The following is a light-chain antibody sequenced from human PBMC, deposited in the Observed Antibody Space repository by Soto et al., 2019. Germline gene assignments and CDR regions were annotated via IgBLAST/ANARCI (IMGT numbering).Light chain of an antibody. CDR3: QQYIKWPIT. J-gene: IGKJ5*01. Sequence: EIVLPQSPGTLSLSPGERATLSCRASQSVSSNLAWYQQKPGQAPRLLISDASTRATGIPARFSGSGSGTEFTLTVSSLQSEDFAVYYCQQYIKWPITFGQGTRLEIK. V-gene: IGKV3-15*01. CDR1: QSVSSN. CDR2: DAS.